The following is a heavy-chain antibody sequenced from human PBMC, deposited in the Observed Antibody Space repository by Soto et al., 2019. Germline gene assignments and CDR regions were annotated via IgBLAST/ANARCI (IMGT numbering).Heavy chain of an antibody. V-gene: IGHV1-69*06. Sequence: SSNSLCWVRQAPGQGLEWMGGIIPIFGTANYAQKFQGRVTITADKSTSTAYMELSSLRSEDTAVYYCARVGSDDYWGQGTLVTVSS. CDR2: IIPIFGTA. D-gene: IGHD2-21*02. J-gene: IGHJ4*02. CDR1: SSNS. CDR3: ARVGSDDY.